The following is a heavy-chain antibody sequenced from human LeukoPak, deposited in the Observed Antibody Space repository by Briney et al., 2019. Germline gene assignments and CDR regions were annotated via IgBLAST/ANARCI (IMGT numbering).Heavy chain of an antibody. Sequence: SETLSLTCTVSGGSISSSSYYWGWIRQPPGKGLEWIGRIYYSGSTYYNPSLKSRVTISVDTSKNQFSLKLSSVTAADTAVYYCASSSSGSYGNYFDYWGQGTLVTVSS. CDR2: IYYSGST. J-gene: IGHJ4*02. CDR3: ASSSSGSYGNYFDY. D-gene: IGHD1-26*01. CDR1: GGSISSSSYY. V-gene: IGHV4-39*01.